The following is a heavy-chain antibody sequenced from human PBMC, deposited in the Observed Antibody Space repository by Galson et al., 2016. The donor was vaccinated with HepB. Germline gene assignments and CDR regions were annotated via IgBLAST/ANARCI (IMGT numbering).Heavy chain of an antibody. CDR2: IMSITDGGTA. Sequence: SLRLSCAASGLTFNNYAMHWVRQAPGKGLEWVGRIMSITDGGTAIYAAPVKGRFTISRDDSKTTLYLQMNSLKTEDTAVYYCTAQRGAGYWGQGTLVTVSS. D-gene: IGHD3-16*01. J-gene: IGHJ4*02. CDR1: GLTFNNYA. CDR3: TAQRGAGY. V-gene: IGHV3-15*01.